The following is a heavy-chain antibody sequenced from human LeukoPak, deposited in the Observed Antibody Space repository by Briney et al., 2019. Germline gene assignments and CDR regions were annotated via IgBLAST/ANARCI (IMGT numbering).Heavy chain of an antibody. D-gene: IGHD6-13*01. CDR1: GGSFSGYY. CDR3: ARLQRIAAAGTDFDY. V-gene: IGHV4-34*01. CDR2: INHSGST. Sequence: PSETLSLTCAVYGGSFSGYYWSWIRQPPGKGPEWIGEINHSGSTYYNPSLKSRVTISVDTSKNQFSLKLSSVTAADTAVYYCARLQRIAAAGTDFDYWGQGTLVTVSS. J-gene: IGHJ4*02.